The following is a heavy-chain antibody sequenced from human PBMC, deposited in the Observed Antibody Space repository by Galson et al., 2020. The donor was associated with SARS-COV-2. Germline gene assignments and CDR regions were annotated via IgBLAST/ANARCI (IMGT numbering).Heavy chain of an antibody. D-gene: IGHD3-10*02. Sequence: SLCLSCVVSGFTFDNYAMHWVRHAPGPGLEWVSGISWNSGSIGYADSVKGRFTTSRDNAKNSLYLQMNSLRAEGTALYYCAKDQGRGLVRGNVDSGGQGSLFVVAS. CDR2: ISWNSGSI. V-gene: IGHV3-9*01. J-gene: IGHJ4*02. CDR3: AKDQGRGLVRGNVDS. CDR1: GFTFDNYA.